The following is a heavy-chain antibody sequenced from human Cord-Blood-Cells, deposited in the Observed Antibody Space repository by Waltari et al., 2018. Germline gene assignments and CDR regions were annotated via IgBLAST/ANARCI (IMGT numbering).Heavy chain of an antibody. D-gene: IGHD7-27*01. CDR2: IIPIFSTA. V-gene: IGHV1-69*01. CDR3: ARESPRANWGSGAFDI. J-gene: IGHJ3*02. Sequence: QVQLVQSGAEVKKPGSSVKVSCKASGGTFSSYAISWVRQVPGQGLEWRGGIIPIFSTANYAQKFQGRVTITADESTSTAYMELSSLRSEDTAVYYCARESPRANWGSGAFDIWGQGTMVTVSS. CDR1: GGTFSSYA.